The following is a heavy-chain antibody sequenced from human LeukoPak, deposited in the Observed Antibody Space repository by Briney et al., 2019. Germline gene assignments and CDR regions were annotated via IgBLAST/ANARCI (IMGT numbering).Heavy chain of an antibody. V-gene: IGHV4-61*02. CDR1: GGSISSGSYY. CDR2: IYTSGST. CDR3: ARRGDYYDSSGYYYAGWYFDL. D-gene: IGHD3-22*01. J-gene: IGHJ2*01. Sequence: PSQTLSLTCTVSGGSISSGSYYWSWIRQPAGKGLEWIGRIYTSGSTNYNPSLKSRVTISVDTSKNQFSLKLSSVTAADTAVYYCARRGDYYDSSGYYYAGWYFDLRGRGTLVTVSS.